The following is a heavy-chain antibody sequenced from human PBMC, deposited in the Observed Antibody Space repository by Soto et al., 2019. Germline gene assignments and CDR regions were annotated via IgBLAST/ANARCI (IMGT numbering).Heavy chain of an antibody. J-gene: IGHJ5*02. CDR2: TYYRSKWYT. CDR3: ARRQKAFDP. CDR1: GDTVSSNNAA. Sequence: PSQTLSLTCAISGDTVSSNNAAWNWIRQSPSRGLEWLGRTYYRSKWYTDYAVSVKSRITFSVDTSNNQVSLQLNSVTPDDTAVYYCARRQKAFDPWGQGTLVTVSS. V-gene: IGHV6-1*01.